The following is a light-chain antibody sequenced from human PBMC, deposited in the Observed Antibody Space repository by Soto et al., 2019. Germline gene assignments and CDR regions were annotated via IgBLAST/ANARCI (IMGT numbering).Light chain of an antibody. CDR2: GAS. J-gene: IGKJ5*01. CDR3: QQYGGSPIT. CDR1: QSVNTK. V-gene: IGKV3-20*01. Sequence: IVLTQSPGTLSLSPRDRVTLSCRASQSVNTKLAWYQQKPGQAPTLLMSGASNRASGVPVRFSGSGSGTDFTLTISRLEPEDFALYYCQQYGGSPITFGLGTRLEIK.